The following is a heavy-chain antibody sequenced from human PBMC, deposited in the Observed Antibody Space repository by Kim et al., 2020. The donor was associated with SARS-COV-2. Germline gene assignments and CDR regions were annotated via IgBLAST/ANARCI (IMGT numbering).Heavy chain of an antibody. J-gene: IGHJ6*02. CDR1: GFTFSSYA. CDR2: ISGSGGST. CDR3: ATGDLDIVVVPAAEGYYYGMDV. D-gene: IGHD2-2*01. V-gene: IGHV3-23*01. Sequence: GGSLRLSCAASGFTFSSYAMSWVRQAPGKGLEWVSAISGSGGSTYYADSVKGRFTISRDNSKNTLYLQMNSLRAEDTAVYYCATGDLDIVVVPAAEGYYYGMDVWGQGTTVTVSS.